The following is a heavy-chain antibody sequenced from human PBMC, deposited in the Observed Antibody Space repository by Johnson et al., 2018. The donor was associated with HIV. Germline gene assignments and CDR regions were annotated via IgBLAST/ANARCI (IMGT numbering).Heavy chain of an antibody. V-gene: IGHV3-20*04. CDR1: GFTFITYA. Sequence: VQLVESGGRVVRPGGSLTLSCAASGFTFITYAMNWVRQAPGKGLEWVSGINWNGGTTGSADSVKGRFTISRDNAKNSLYLQMNSLRGEDTALYYCARATYYYDTSGYLTRPKAFDVWGQGTMVTVSS. D-gene: IGHD3-22*01. CDR3: ARATYYYDTSGYLTRPKAFDV. J-gene: IGHJ3*01. CDR2: INWNGGTT.